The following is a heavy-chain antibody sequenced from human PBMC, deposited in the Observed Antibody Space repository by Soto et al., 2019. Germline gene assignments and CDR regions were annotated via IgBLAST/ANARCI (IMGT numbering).Heavy chain of an antibody. V-gene: IGHV3-23*01. D-gene: IGHD3-10*01. J-gene: IGHJ6*02. CDR2: ISGSGGSI. CDR3: ANSMVRGYYYYYYGMDV. CDR1: GFTFSSYA. Sequence: GGSLRLSCAASGFTFSSYAMSWVRQAPGKGLEWVSAISGSGGSIYYADSVKGRFTISRDNSKNTLYLQMNSLRAEDTAVYYCANSMVRGYYYYYYGMDVWGQGTTVTVSS.